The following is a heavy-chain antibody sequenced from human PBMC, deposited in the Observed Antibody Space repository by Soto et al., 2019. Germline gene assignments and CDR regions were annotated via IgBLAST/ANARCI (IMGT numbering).Heavy chain of an antibody. J-gene: IGHJ4*02. Sequence: EVQLVESGGGLVKPGGSLRLSCAASGFTFSSYSMNWVRQAPGKGLEWVSSISSSSSYIYYADSVKGRFTISRDNAKNSRYVEMSSVRGGETAVYYCGGSGGGVTTSRGGDYWGQGTLVTVSS. V-gene: IGHV3-21*01. CDR2: ISSSSSYI. CDR1: GFTFSSYS. D-gene: IGHD4-17*01. CDR3: GGSGGGVTTSRGGDY.